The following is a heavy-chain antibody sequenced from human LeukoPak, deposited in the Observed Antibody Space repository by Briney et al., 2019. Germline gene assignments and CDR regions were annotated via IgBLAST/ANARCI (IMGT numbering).Heavy chain of an antibody. D-gene: IGHD5-18*01. CDR1: GFTLGGHD. CDR2: VSAGHHA. Sequence: GGSLRLSCTASGFTLGGHDMHWVRQTTGDGLEWVAAVSAGHHAFYAGSVKGRFTVSREDAKNPLYLQMNSLRAGDTAVYYCVREARGYHYTYFDYWGQGSLVTVSS. V-gene: IGHV3-13*01. J-gene: IGHJ4*02. CDR3: VREARGYHYTYFDY.